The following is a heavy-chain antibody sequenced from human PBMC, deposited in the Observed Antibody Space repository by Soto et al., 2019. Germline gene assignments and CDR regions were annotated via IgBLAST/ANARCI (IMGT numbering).Heavy chain of an antibody. CDR2: ISDNGGTT. J-gene: IGHJ4*02. D-gene: IGHD3-22*01. CDR3: AQCPPHVIVCFDY. V-gene: IGHV3-23*01. Sequence: GGSLRLSCAASEFTFSNYAMSWVRQAPGKGLEWVSSISDNGGTTYYADSVKGRFTISRDNSKNTLYLQMNSLRAEDTAVYYGAQCPPHVIVCFDYWXQGALVTVSS. CDR1: EFTFSNYA.